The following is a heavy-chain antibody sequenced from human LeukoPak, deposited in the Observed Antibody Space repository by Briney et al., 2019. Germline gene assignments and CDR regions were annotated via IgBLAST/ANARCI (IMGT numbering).Heavy chain of an antibody. D-gene: IGHD6-13*01. CDR3: AKQSAGSAAWYSLHYDF. J-gene: IGHJ4*02. CDR2: VDGGGGGT. V-gene: IGHV3-23*01. Sequence: GGSLRLSCAASGFTLSSYAMTWVRQAPGRGLEWVSSVDGGGGGTYYADSVKGRFTTSRDNSKDTLYLQMNGLRAEDTAVYFCAKQSAGSAAWYSLHYDFWGQGTLVTVSS. CDR1: GFTLSSYA.